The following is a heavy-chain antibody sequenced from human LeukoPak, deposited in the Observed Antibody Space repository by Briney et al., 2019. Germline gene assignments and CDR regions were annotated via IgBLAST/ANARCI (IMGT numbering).Heavy chain of an antibody. CDR3: ARRGGSGRAFDY. Sequence: SETLSLTCSVSGASISGGTYYWGWIRQPPGKGLEWIGSIYYTGSTYDNPSLKSRITISVDTSKNQFSLKLSSVTAADTAVYYCARRGGSGRAFDYWGQGTLVTVSS. J-gene: IGHJ4*02. CDR2: IYYTGST. V-gene: IGHV4-39*01. CDR1: GASISGGTYY. D-gene: IGHD1-26*01.